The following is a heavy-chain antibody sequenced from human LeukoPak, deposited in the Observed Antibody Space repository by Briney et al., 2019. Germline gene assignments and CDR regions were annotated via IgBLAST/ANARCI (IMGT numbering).Heavy chain of an antibody. J-gene: IGHJ4*02. V-gene: IGHV3-30*02. CDR1: GFTFSSYG. D-gene: IGHD3-22*01. Sequence: PGGSLRLSCAASGFTFSSYGMHWVRQAPGKGLEWVAFIRYDGSNKYYADSAKGRFTISRDNPKNTLYLQMNSLRAEDTAVYYCAKVPTYYYDSSGYRPLDYWGQGTLVTVSS. CDR2: IRYDGSNK. CDR3: AKVPTYYYDSSGYRPLDY.